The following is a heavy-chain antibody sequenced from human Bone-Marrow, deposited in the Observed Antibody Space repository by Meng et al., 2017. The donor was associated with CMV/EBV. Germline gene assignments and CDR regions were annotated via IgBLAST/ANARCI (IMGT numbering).Heavy chain of an antibody. CDR3: ARDLSITLVRGVIMS. Sequence: GESLKISCAASGFTFSDYTMQWVRQAPGKGLEWVSSISSSSTYIFYAESVKGRFTISRDNAKESLYLQMNSLRAEDTAMYYCARDLSITLVRGVIMSWGQGTLVTVSS. V-gene: IGHV3-21*01. CDR1: GFTFSDYT. CDR2: ISSSSTYI. J-gene: IGHJ4*02. D-gene: IGHD3-10*01.